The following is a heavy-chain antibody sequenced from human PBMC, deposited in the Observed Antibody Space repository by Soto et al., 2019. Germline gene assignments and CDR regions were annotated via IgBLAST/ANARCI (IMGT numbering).Heavy chain of an antibody. Sequence: ASVKVSCKASGYTFTGYYIHWVRQAPGQGLEWMGWINPNSGGTNYAQKFQGRVTMTRDTSISTAYMELSRLRSDDTAVYYCARDWGRAVLMVYAYYFDYWGQGTMVTVSS. CDR1: GYTFTGYY. J-gene: IGHJ4*02. D-gene: IGHD2-8*01. V-gene: IGHV1-2*02. CDR3: ARDWGRAVLMVYAYYFDY. CDR2: INPNSGGT.